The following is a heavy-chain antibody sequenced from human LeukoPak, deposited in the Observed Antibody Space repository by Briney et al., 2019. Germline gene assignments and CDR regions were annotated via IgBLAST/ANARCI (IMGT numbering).Heavy chain of an antibody. J-gene: IGHJ4*02. V-gene: IGHV1-69*01. CDR2: IIPIFGTA. CDR1: GGTFGSYA. Sequence: ASVKVSCKASGGTFGSYAISWVRQAPGQGLEWMGGIIPIFGTANYAQKFQGRVTITADESTSTAYMELSSLRSEDTAVYYCARYSLRSTSLDYWGQGTLVTVSS. D-gene: IGHD2-2*01. CDR3: ARYSLRSTSLDY.